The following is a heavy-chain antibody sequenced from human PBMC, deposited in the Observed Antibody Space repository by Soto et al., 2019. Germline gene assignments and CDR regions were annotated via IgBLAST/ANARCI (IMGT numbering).Heavy chain of an antibody. CDR2: ISGSGGST. CDR1: GFTFSSYA. V-gene: IGHV3-23*01. CDR3: ARRGSGSYYDY. D-gene: IGHD1-26*01. J-gene: IGHJ4*02. Sequence: EVQLLESGGGLVQPGGSLRLSCAASGFTFSSYAMRWVRQAPGKGLEWVSAISGSGGSTYYADSVKGRFTISRDNSKNTLYLQMNSLRAEYTAVDYCARRGSGSYYDYWGQGTLVTVSS.